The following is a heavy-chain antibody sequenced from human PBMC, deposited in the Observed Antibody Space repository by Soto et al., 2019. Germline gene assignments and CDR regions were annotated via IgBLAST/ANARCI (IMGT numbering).Heavy chain of an antibody. V-gene: IGHV4-39*01. CDR1: GGSIGSTTSF. D-gene: IGHD2-21*01. J-gene: IGHJ3*02. CDR2: LYYSGNT. CDR3: ARHENFVVEEAARAFDI. Sequence: QLQLQESGPGLVKPSETLSLTCTVSGGSIGSTTSFWGWVRQPPGKGLEWIGSLYYSGNTYYSPSLTSRVTLSVDTSKNQYPQRVNSVTAADTAVDYCARHENFVVEEAARAFDIWGQGTMVTVSS.